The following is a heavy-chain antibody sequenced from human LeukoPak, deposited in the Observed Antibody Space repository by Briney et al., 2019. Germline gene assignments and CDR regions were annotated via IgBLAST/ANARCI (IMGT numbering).Heavy chain of an antibody. Sequence: GGSLRLSCAASGFTFSSYAMSWVRQAPGKGLEWVSATSGSGGSTYYADSVKGRFTISRDNSKNTLYLQMNSLRAEDTAVYYCAKDRGRLGAGFDYWGQGTLVTVSS. J-gene: IGHJ4*02. CDR3: AKDRGRLGAGFDY. D-gene: IGHD6-13*01. V-gene: IGHV3-23*01. CDR2: TSGSGGST. CDR1: GFTFSSYA.